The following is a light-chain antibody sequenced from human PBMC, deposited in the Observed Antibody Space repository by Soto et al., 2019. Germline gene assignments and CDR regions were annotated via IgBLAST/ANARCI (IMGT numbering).Light chain of an antibody. V-gene: IGLV1-51*02. CDR2: ENN. CDR1: SSNIGNNY. CDR3: GTCDSSLSARV. Sequence: SVLTQPPSVSAAPGQKVTISCSGSSSNIGNNYVSWYQQLPGTAPKLLIYENNKRPSVIPDRFSGSKSGTSATLGITGLQTGDEADYYCGTCDSSLSARVFGTGTKLTVL. J-gene: IGLJ1*01.